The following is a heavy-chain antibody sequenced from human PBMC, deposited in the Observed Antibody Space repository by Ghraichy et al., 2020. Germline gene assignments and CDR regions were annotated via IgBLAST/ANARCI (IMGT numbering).Heavy chain of an antibody. D-gene: IGHD6-19*01. CDR2: ISYSGLT. Sequence: SETLSLTCTVSGGYISGSVYSWAWIRQTPGTGLEWIGSISYSGLTYYNTPLKSRVTISVDTSKNQFSLTLNSVTTTDTSVYYCARQRGRHYSASSGNFDYWCQGNLVTVSS. CDR3: ARQRGRHYSASSGNFDY. CDR1: GGYISGSVYS. J-gene: IGHJ4*02. V-gene: IGHV4-39*01.